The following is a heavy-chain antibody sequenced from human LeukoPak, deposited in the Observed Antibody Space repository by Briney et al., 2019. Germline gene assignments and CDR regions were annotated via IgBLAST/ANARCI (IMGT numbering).Heavy chain of an antibody. J-gene: IGHJ4*02. CDR3: ASLGMVRGVIITET. Sequence: GGSLRLSCAASEFTFSSYEMNWVRQAPGKGLEWVSYISSSGSTVYYADSVKGRFTISRDNAKNSLYLQMNSLRAEDTAVYYCASLGMVRGVIITETWGQGTLVTVSS. D-gene: IGHD3-10*01. V-gene: IGHV3-48*03. CDR2: ISSSGSTV. CDR1: EFTFSSYE.